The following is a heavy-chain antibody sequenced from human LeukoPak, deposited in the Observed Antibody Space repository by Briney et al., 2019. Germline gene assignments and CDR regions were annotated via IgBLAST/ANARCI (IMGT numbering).Heavy chain of an antibody. D-gene: IGHD3-22*01. CDR3: ARSVSYYYDSSGYSSNWFDP. CDR1: GGSFSGYY. V-gene: IGHV4-34*01. J-gene: IGHJ5*02. Sequence: SETLSLTCAVYGGSFSGYYWSWIRQPPGKGLEWIGEINHSGSTNYNPSLKSRVTISVDTSKNQFSLKLSSVTAADTAAYYCARSVSYYYDSSGYSSNWFDPWGQGTLVTVSS. CDR2: INHSGST.